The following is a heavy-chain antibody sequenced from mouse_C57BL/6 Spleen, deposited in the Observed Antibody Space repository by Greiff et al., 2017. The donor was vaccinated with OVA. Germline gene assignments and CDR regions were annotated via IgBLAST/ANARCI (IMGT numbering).Heavy chain of an antibody. Sequence: VQLQQSGAELARPGASVKLSFKASGYTFTSYGISWVKQRTGQGLEWIGEIYPRSGNTYYNEKFKGKATLTADKSSSTAYMELRSLTSEDSAVYFCAREEVTGTEKAWFAYWGQGTLVTVSA. V-gene: IGHV1-81*01. CDR2: IYPRSGNT. D-gene: IGHD4-1*01. J-gene: IGHJ3*01. CDR1: GYTFTSYG. CDR3: AREEVTGTEKAWFAY.